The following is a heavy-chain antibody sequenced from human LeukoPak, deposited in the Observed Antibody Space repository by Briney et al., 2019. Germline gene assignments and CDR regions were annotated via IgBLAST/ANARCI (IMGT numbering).Heavy chain of an antibody. J-gene: IGHJ6*03. CDR1: GYTFTDYY. Sequence: ASVKVSCKVSGYTFTDYYMHWVQQAPGKGLEWMGLVDPEDGETIYAEKFQGRVTITADTSTDTAYMELSSLRSDDTAVYYCARQSSSWYDGGYYYYMDVWGKGTTVTVSS. V-gene: IGHV1-69-2*01. D-gene: IGHD6-13*01. CDR3: ARQSSSWYDGGYYYYMDV. CDR2: VDPEDGET.